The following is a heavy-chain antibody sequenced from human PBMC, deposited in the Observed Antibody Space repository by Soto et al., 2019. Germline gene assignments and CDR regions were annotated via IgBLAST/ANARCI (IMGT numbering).Heavy chain of an antibody. J-gene: IGHJ5*02. Sequence: QVQLVQSGAEVKKPGSSVKVSCKASGGTFSSYAISWVRQAPGQGLEWMGGIIPIFGTANYAQKFQGRVTITADESSSTAYMELSSLRSEDTAVYYCARVLVVVVPAAIRPSSSSRYWFDPWGQGTLVTVSS. V-gene: IGHV1-69*01. CDR1: GGTFSSYA. CDR2: IIPIFGTA. D-gene: IGHD2-2*02. CDR3: ARVLVVVVPAAIRPSSSSRYWFDP.